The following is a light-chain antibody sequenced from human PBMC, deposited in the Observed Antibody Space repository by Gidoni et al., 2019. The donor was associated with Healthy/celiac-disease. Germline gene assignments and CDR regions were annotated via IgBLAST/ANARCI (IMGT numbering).Light chain of an antibody. V-gene: IGKV2-28*01. Sequence: EIVVTQSPLSLPVTPGETASISCRTSQTLLHSTVYNYLDWYLQKPGQSPQLLIYLGSDRASGVPDRFSGIVSSTDFPLKISRVEAEVVAFYYCMQALQTPVTFGQGTKVEIK. CDR2: LGS. CDR3: MQALQTPVT. CDR1: QTLLHSTVYNY. J-gene: IGKJ1*01.